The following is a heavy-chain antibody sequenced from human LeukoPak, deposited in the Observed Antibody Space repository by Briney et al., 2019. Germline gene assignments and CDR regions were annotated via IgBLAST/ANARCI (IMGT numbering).Heavy chain of an antibody. CDR1: GGSISSGDYY. D-gene: IGHD3-22*01. CDR2: IYYSGST. CDR3: ARGTKTYYYDSSGYYYFDY. Sequence: LSETPSLTCTVSGGSISSGDYYWSWIRQPPGKGLEWIGYIYYSGSTYYNPSLKSRVTISVDTSKNQFSLKLSSVTAADTAMYYCARGTKTYYYDSSGYYYFDYWGQGTLLTVSS. V-gene: IGHV4-30-4*01. J-gene: IGHJ4*02.